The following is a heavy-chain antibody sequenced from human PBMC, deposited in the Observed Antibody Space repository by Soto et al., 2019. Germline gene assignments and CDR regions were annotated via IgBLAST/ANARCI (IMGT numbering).Heavy chain of an antibody. D-gene: IGHD6-6*01. J-gene: IGHJ6*02. CDR3: AREFKQLAGIYYGMDV. Sequence: QVQLVESGGGVVQPGRSLRLSCAASGFTFSSYAMHWVRQAPGKGLEWVAVISYDGSNKYYADSVKGRFTISRDNSKITLNLQRTSLRADDTAVYYCAREFKQLAGIYYGMDVCGQWTTVTVSS. V-gene: IGHV3-30-3*01. CDR2: ISYDGSNK. CDR1: GFTFSSYA.